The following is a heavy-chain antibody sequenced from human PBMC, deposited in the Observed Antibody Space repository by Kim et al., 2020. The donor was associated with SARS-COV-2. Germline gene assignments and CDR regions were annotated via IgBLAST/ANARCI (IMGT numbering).Heavy chain of an antibody. Sequence: GGSLRLSCAASGFTFSNAWMSWVRQAPGKGLEWVGRIKSKTDGGTTDYAAPVKGRFTISRDDSKNTLYLQMNSLKTEDTAVYYCTTDAPVEHLLLWFGELHRPSLDYWGQGTLVTVSS. J-gene: IGHJ4*02. CDR2: IKSKTDGGTT. CDR3: TTDAPVEHLLLWFGELHRPSLDY. V-gene: IGHV3-15*01. CDR1: GFTFSNAW. D-gene: IGHD3-10*01.